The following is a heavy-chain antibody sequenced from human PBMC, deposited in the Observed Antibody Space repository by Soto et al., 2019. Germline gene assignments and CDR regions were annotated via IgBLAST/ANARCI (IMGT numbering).Heavy chain of an antibody. D-gene: IGHD3-3*01. CDR1: GGMFSDYT. J-gene: IGHJ5*02. V-gene: IGHV1-69*06. CDR2: IIPIFGGP. Sequence: QVQLVQSGAVVKKPGSSVTFSCKASGGMFSDYTISWVRQAPGQGLEWMGGIIPIFGGPHYAQKFQGRVTITADKPTSAVYLELRDLTSEETAVYYCGKKGGGASIDFWRANWFDPWGQGTLVTVSS. CDR3: GKKGGGASIDFWRANWFDP.